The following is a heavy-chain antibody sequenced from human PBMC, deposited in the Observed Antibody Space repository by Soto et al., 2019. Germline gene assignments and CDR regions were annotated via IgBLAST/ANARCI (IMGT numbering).Heavy chain of an antibody. CDR2: IKSKTDGGTT. Sequence: GGSLRLSCAASGFTFSNAWMSWVRQAPGKGLEWVGRIKSKTDGGTTDYAAPVKGRFTISRDDSKNTLYLQMNSLKTEDTAVYYCTTEPEVLLWFGELPGTSEALDYWGQGTLVTVSS. CDR3: TTEPEVLLWFGELPGTSEALDY. D-gene: IGHD3-10*01. J-gene: IGHJ4*02. V-gene: IGHV3-15*01. CDR1: GFTFSNAW.